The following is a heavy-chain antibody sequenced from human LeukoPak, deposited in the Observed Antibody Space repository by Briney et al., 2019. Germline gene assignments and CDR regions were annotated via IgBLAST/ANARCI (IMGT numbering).Heavy chain of an antibody. V-gene: IGHV3-48*03. Sequence: GGSLRLSCAASGFTFSSYAMNWVRQAPGKGLEWVSYISSSGSTIYYADSVKGRFTISRDNAKKSLYLQMNSLRAEDTAVYYCARVRYFDWLGPFDYWGQGTLVTVSS. CDR1: GFTFSSYA. CDR2: ISSSGSTI. CDR3: ARVRYFDWLGPFDY. J-gene: IGHJ4*02. D-gene: IGHD3-9*01.